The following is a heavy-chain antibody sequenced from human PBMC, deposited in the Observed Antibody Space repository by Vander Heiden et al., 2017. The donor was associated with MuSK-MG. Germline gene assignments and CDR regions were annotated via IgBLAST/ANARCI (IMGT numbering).Heavy chain of an antibody. V-gene: IGHV3-7*01. CDR2: IKQDGREK. J-gene: IGHJ4*02. CDR3: ARSRFLTDY. Sequence: EVQLVESGGGLVQPGGSLRLSCAGSGFTFSNYWMTWVRQAPGKGLEWVANIKQDGREKNYVDSVKGRFTISRDNAKNSLYLKMNSLRAEDTAVYYCARSRFLTDYWGQGTLVTVSS. D-gene: IGHD3-3*01. CDR1: GFTFSNYW.